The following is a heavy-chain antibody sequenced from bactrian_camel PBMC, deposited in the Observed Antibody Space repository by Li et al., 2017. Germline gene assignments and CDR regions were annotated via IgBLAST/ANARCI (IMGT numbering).Heavy chain of an antibody. CDR2: IDSDGVT. V-gene: IGHV3S26*01. J-gene: IGHJ7*01. Sequence: HVQLVESGGGSVQAGGSLRLSCTVSGYTYDKYCMGWLRQAPGEEREGVAVIDSDGVTSYADSVKGRFTISYESAKDILYLEMNNLKPEDTAMYYCAADDITYCSNGPTRLGMEYWGKGTQVTVS. D-gene: IGHD2*01. CDR1: GYTYDKYC.